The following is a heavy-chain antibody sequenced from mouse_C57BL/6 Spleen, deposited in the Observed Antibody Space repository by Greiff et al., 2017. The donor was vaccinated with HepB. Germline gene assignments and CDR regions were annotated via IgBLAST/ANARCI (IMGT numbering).Heavy chain of an antibody. CDR3: TTGRTAQASY. CDR1: GFNIKDYY. D-gene: IGHD3-2*02. CDR2: IDPENGDT. J-gene: IGHJ3*01. Sequence: VQLQQSGAELVRPGASVKLSCTASGFNIKDYYMHWVKQRPEQGLEWIGWIDPENGDTEYASKFQGKATITADTSSNTAYLQLSSLTSEDTAVYYCTTGRTAQASYWGQGTLVTVSA. V-gene: IGHV14-4*01.